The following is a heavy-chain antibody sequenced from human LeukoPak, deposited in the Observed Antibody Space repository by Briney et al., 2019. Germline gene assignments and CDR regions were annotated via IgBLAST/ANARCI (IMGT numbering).Heavy chain of an antibody. CDR2: IYPDDSDT. J-gene: IGHJ4*02. CDR3: ASTAYCGGDCYSSFDY. D-gene: IGHD2-21*02. CDR1: GYSFTSYW. Sequence: GESLKISCKGSGYSFTSYWIGWVRQMPGKGLEWMGIIYPDDSDTRYSPSFQGQVTISADKSISTAYLQWSSLKASDTAMYYCASTAYCGGDCYSSFDYWGQGTLVTVSS. V-gene: IGHV5-51*01.